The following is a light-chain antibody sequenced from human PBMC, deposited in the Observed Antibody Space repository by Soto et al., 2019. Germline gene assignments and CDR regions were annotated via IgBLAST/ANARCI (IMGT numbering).Light chain of an antibody. J-gene: IGLJ3*02. CDR2: LNSDGSH. CDR1: SGHRSYA. CDR3: QTWGTGPWV. Sequence: QSVLTQSPSASASLGASVKFTCTLSSGHRSYAIAWHQQQPEKGPRYLMKLNSDGSHSKGHGIPDRFSGSSSGAERYLTISSLQSEDEADYYCQTWGTGPWVFGGGTKLTVL. V-gene: IGLV4-69*01.